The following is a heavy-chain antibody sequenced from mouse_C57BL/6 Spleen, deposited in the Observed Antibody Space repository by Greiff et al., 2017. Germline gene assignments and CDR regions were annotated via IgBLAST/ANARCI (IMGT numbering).Heavy chain of an antibody. CDR3: ARVTDSNYDYAMDY. D-gene: IGHD2-5*01. Sequence: EVQLVESEGGLVQPGSSMKLSCTASGFTFSDYYMAWVRQVPEKGLEWVANINYDGSSTYYLDSLKSRFIISRDNAKNILYLQMSSLKSEDTATYYCARVTDSNYDYAMDYWGQGTSVTVSS. CDR1: GFTFSDYY. CDR2: INYDGSST. V-gene: IGHV5-16*01. J-gene: IGHJ4*01.